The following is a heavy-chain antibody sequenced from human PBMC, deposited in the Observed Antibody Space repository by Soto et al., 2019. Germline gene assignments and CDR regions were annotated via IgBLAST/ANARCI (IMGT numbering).Heavy chain of an antibody. CDR1: GFTFSSYA. CDR3: ARDLGRFLEWCRNPTLDY. D-gene: IGHD3-3*01. J-gene: IGHJ4*02. V-gene: IGHV3-30-3*01. CDR2: ISYDGSNK. Sequence: GGSLRLSCAASGFTFSSYAMHWVRQAPGKGLEWVAVISYDGSNKYYADSVKGRFTISRDNSKNTLYLQMNSLRAEDTAVYYCARDLGRFLEWCRNPTLDYSGSIPLLPLSS.